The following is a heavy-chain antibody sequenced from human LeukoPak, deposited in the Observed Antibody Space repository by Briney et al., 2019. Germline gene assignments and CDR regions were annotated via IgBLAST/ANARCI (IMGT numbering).Heavy chain of an antibody. V-gene: IGHV1-58*01. CDR3: AASPDYYDSSGYSYYFDY. D-gene: IGHD3-22*01. Sequence: VASVKVSCKASGFTFTSSAVQWVRQARGQGLEWIGWIVVGSGNTNYAQKFQERVTITRDMSTSTAYMELSSLRSEDTAVYHCAASPDYYDSSGYSYYFDYWGQGTLVTVSS. J-gene: IGHJ4*02. CDR2: IVVGSGNT. CDR1: GFTFTSSA.